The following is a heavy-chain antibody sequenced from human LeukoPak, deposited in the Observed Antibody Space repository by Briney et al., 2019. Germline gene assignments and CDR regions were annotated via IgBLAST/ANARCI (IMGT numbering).Heavy chain of an antibody. Sequence: ASVKVSCKASGGTFSSYAISWVRQAPGQGLEWMGGIIPISGTANYAQKFQGRVTITADESTSTAYMELSSLRSEDTAVYYCARGICGGDCYTNWFDPWGQGTLVTVSS. CDR2: IIPISGTA. J-gene: IGHJ5*02. V-gene: IGHV1-69*13. D-gene: IGHD2-21*01. CDR1: GGTFSSYA. CDR3: ARGICGGDCYTNWFDP.